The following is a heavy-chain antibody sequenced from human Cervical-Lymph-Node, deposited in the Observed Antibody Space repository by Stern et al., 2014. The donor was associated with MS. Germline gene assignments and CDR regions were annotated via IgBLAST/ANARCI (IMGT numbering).Heavy chain of an antibody. V-gene: IGHV1-46*01. Sequence: QVQLVQSGAEVKKPGASVKVSCKASGYTFTSYYMHWVRQAPGQGLEWMGIINPSGGSTSYAQKFQGRVTMTRDTSTSTVYMELSSLRSEDTAVYYCARGAGVYYDSSGYDAFDIWGQGTMVTVSS. J-gene: IGHJ3*02. CDR2: INPSGGST. CDR1: GYTFTSYY. D-gene: IGHD3-22*01. CDR3: ARGAGVYYDSSGYDAFDI.